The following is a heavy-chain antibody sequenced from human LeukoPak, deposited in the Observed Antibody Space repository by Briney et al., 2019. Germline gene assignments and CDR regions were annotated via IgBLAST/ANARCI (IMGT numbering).Heavy chain of an antibody. J-gene: IGHJ4*02. D-gene: IGHD2-15*01. CDR2: IYYSGST. Sequence: SETLSLTCSVTGGSISSYYWSWIRQPPGKGLEWIGYIYYSGSTNYNPSLKSRVTISVDTSKNQFSLKLSSVTAADTAVYYCAREVDCSGGSCYHFDYWGQGTLVTVSS. CDR3: AREVDCSGGSCYHFDY. CDR1: GGSISSYY. V-gene: IGHV4-59*01.